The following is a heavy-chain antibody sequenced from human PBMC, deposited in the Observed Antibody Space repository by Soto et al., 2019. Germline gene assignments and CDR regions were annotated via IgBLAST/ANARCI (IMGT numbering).Heavy chain of an antibody. D-gene: IGHD3-3*01. Sequence: GSSVKVSCKASGYTFTSYDINWVRQATGQGLEWMGWMNPNSGNTGYAQKFQGRVTMTRNTSISTAYMELSSLRSEDTAVYYCARVTFGVVTPDDYWGQGTLVTVSS. J-gene: IGHJ4*02. CDR1: GYTFTSYD. CDR3: ARVTFGVVTPDDY. CDR2: MNPNSGNT. V-gene: IGHV1-8*01.